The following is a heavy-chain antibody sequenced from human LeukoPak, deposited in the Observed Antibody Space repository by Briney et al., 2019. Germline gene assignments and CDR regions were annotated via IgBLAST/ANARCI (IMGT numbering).Heavy chain of an antibody. Sequence: GASVKVSCKASGYTFTSYGISWVRQAPGQGLEWMGWISAYNGNTNYAQKLQGRVTMTTDTSTSTAYMELRSLRSDDTAVYYCARVVGAGFGELSFSDYWGQGTLVTVSS. CDR1: GYTFTSYG. V-gene: IGHV1-18*01. CDR2: ISAYNGNT. D-gene: IGHD3-10*01. CDR3: ARVVGAGFGELSFSDY. J-gene: IGHJ4*02.